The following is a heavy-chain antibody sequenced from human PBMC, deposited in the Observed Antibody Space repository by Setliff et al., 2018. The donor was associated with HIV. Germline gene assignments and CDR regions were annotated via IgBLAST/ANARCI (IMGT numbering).Heavy chain of an antibody. CDR2: IYPGDSET. CDR1: GYSFTSYW. Sequence: HGESLKISCKGSGYSFTSYWIGWVRQMPGKGLEWVGIIYPGDSETRYSPSFQGQVTISADKSISTAYLQWSSLKASDTAMYYCARHALGGYSSSSTDYWGQGTLVTVSS. CDR3: ARHALGGYSSSSTDY. D-gene: IGHD6-6*01. J-gene: IGHJ4*02. V-gene: IGHV5-51*01.